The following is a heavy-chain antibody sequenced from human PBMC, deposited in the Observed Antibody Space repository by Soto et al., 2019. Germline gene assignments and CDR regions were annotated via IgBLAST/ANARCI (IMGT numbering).Heavy chain of an antibody. CDR2: IYQSGST. CDR3: ARCIAAAGPIDY. V-gene: IGHV4-4*02. J-gene: IGHJ4*02. Sequence: QVQLQESGPGLVKPSGTLSLTCAVSGGSISSSNWWSWVRQSPGKGLEWIGEIYQSGSTNHNPSLKGRGTLSVDKSKNQFSLKLSSVTAADTAVYYCARCIAAAGPIDYWGQGTLVTVSS. D-gene: IGHD6-13*01. CDR1: GGSISSSNW.